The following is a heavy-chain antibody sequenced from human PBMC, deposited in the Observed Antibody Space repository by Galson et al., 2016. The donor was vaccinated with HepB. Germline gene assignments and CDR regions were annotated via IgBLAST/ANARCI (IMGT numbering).Heavy chain of an antibody. CDR2: INGDGTT. Sequence: SLRLSCAASGFSVRKNHMSWVRQAPGKGLEWVSGINGDGTTHYAESVKGRFTISSDISKNTVFLQMNRLRSDDTAVYFCMDVWGQGTPVTVSS. J-gene: IGHJ6*02. CDR1: GFSVRKNH. V-gene: IGHV3-53*05. CDR3: MDV.